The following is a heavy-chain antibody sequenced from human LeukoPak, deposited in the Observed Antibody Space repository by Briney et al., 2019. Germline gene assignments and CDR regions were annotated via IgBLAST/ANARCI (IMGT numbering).Heavy chain of an antibody. CDR1: GFTFSSYE. Sequence: GGSLRLSCAASGFTFSSYEMNWVRQAPGKGLEWVSVIYSGGSTYYADSVKGRFTISRDNSKNTLYLQMNSLRAEDTAVYYCAKGYSNGYGAWGQGALVTVSS. CDR3: AKGYSNGYGA. D-gene: IGHD6-19*01. V-gene: IGHV3-66*01. CDR2: IYSGGST. J-gene: IGHJ5*02.